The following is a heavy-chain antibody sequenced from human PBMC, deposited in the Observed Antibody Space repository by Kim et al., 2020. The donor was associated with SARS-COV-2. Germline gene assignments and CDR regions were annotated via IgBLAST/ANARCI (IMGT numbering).Heavy chain of an antibody. J-gene: IGHJ5*02. V-gene: IGHV4-39*01. CDR3: ARPLHSSSSNNWFDP. Sequence: PSLQSRVTISVDTSKNQFSLKLSSVTAADTAVYYCARPLHSSSSNNWFDPWGQGTLVTVSS. D-gene: IGHD6-6*01.